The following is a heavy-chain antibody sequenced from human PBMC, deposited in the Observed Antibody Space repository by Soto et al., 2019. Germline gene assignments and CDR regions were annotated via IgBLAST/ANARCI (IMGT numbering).Heavy chain of an antibody. D-gene: IGHD3-10*01. CDR1: GGTFSSYA. J-gene: IGHJ4*02. Sequence: QVQLVQSGAEVKKPGSSVKVSCTASGGTFSSYAISWVRQAPGQGLEWMGGIIPIFGTANYAQKFQGRVTITADESTSKAYMELSSLRSEDTAVYYCARVNSGVTMVRGVIIRGYYFDYWGQGTLVTVSS. V-gene: IGHV1-69*01. CDR3: ARVNSGVTMVRGVIIRGYYFDY. CDR2: IIPIFGTA.